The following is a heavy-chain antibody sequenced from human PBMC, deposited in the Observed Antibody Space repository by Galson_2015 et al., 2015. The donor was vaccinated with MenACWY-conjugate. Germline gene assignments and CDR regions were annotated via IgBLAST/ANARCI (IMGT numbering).Heavy chain of an antibody. V-gene: IGHV4-4*02. CDR2: IYHSGST. Sequence: SETLSLTCDVLGYSISSNHWWRWVRQPPGKELEWIGEIYHSGSTNYNPSLKSRVTISLDKSKNQFSLKLSSVTAADTAVYYSARDIGRYWYFDLWGRGTLVFVSS. CDR1: GYSISSNHW. J-gene: IGHJ2*01. CDR3: ARDIGRYWYFDL. D-gene: IGHD2-15*01.